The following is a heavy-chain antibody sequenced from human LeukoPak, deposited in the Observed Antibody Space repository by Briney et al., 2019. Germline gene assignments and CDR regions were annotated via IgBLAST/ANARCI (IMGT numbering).Heavy chain of an antibody. D-gene: IGHD1-26*01. CDR2: IYYSGST. V-gene: IGHV4-59*08. Sequence: SETLSLTCTVSGGSISSYYWSWVRQPPGKGLEWIGYIYYSGSTNYNPSLKSRVTIPVDTSKNQFSLKLSSVTAADPAVYYCRGGGELPFQDWFDLWGQGTLVTVSS. J-gene: IGHJ5*02. CDR1: GGSISSYY. CDR3: RGGGELPFQDWFDL.